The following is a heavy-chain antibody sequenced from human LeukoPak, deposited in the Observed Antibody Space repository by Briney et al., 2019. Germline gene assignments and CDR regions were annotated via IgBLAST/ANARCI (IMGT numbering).Heavy chain of an antibody. CDR2: ISYDGRNK. V-gene: IGHV3-30*18. CDR1: GLTFRSCG. D-gene: IGHD5-18*01. Sequence: SLRLPCAASGLTFRSCGMHWVRQAPGTGQEWVAAISYDGRNKEYVDSVKGRFTISRDNSKNTLYLQMNSLRAEDTAVYNCAKDRGYSHGFDYWGQGTLVTVSS. J-gene: IGHJ4*02. CDR3: AKDRGYSHGFDY.